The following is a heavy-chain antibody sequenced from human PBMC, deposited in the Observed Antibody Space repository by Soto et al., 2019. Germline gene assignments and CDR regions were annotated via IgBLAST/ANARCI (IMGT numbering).Heavy chain of an antibody. CDR2: MSGSGGST. Sequence: GGSLRLSCAASGFTFSSVVMSWVRQAPGKGLEWVSTMSGSGGSTFYADSVKGRFTISRDNSKNTLYLQMNSLRVEDTAVYYCAEDYYFAYWGQGTLVTVSS. CDR1: GFTFSSVV. CDR3: AEDYYFAY. V-gene: IGHV3-23*01. J-gene: IGHJ4*02.